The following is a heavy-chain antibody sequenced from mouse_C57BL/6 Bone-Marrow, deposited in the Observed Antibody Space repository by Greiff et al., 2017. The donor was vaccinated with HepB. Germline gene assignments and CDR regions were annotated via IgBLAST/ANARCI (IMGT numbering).Heavy chain of an antibody. CDR3: ATYDDDVDWFAY. J-gene: IGHJ3*01. Sequence: VQLQQSGAELAGPGASVKLSCKASGYTFTSYGISWVKQSTGQGLEWMGEIYTRSGNTYYNEKFKGKATLTADNSARTAYMELRSLTSEDSAVYFCATYDDDVDWFAYWGQGTLVTVSA. V-gene: IGHV1-81*01. CDR2: IYTRSGNT. CDR1: GYTFTSYG. D-gene: IGHD2-4*01.